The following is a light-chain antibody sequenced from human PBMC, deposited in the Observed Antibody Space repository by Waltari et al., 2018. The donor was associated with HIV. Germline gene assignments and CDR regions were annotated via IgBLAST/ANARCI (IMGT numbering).Light chain of an antibody. CDR2: KDS. CDR1: ALPKRY. CDR3: QSADSSGTYRV. Sequence: SYELTQPPSVSVSPGQTARITCSGDALPKRYAYWYQQKPGQAPVLVIYKDSERPSGIPERVSVFSARTTVTLTIIGVQAEDEADYYCQSADSSGTYRVFGGVTKLTVL. J-gene: IGLJ3*02. V-gene: IGLV3-25*03.